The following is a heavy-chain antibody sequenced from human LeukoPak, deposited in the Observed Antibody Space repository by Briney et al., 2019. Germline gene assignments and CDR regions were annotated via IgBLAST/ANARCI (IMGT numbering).Heavy chain of an antibody. CDR2: INAGNGNT. Sequence: ASVKVSCKASGYTFTSYAIHWVRQAPGQRLEWMGWINAGNGNTKYSQKFQGRVTITRDTSASTAYMELSSLRSEDTAVYYRARVFSESFYYDSSGPFDYWGQGTLVTVSS. CDR1: GYTFTSYA. D-gene: IGHD3-22*01. V-gene: IGHV1-3*01. CDR3: ARVFSESFYYDSSGPFDY. J-gene: IGHJ4*02.